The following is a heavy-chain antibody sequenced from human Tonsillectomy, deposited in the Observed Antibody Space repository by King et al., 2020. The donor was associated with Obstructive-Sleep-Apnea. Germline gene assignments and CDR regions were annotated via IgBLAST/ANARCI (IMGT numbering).Heavy chain of an antibody. V-gene: IGHV5-10-1*03. Sequence: VQLVESGAEVKKPGESLRISCKGSGYSFTSHWITWVRQMPGKGLEWMGRIDPSDSYTNYSPSFQGHVTISADKSINTAYLQWSSLKASDTAMYYCARPIGTVTGLGDYWGQGTLVTVSS. CDR3: ARPIGTVTGLGDY. CDR2: IDPSDSYT. D-gene: IGHD3-9*01. J-gene: IGHJ4*02. CDR1: GYSFTSHW.